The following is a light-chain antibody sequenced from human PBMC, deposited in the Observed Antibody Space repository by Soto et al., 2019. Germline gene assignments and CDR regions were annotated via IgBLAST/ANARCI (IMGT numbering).Light chain of an antibody. J-gene: IGKJ1*01. V-gene: IGKV3-15*01. CDR1: QSVSSN. CDR2: NAY. Sequence: EIVVTQSPAALSVSPGERATLSCRASQSVSSNLAWYQQKPGQAPRLLIYNAYSRATGIPARFSGSGSGTEFTLTISSLQSEDFAVYYCQQHNNWPPWTFGQGTKVDIK. CDR3: QQHNNWPPWT.